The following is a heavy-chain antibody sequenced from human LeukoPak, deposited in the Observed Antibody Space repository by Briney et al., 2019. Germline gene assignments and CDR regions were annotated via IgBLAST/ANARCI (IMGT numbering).Heavy chain of an antibody. D-gene: IGHD6-13*01. Sequence: PGRSLRLSCAASGFTLSSYGMHWVRQAPGKGLEWVAVIWYDGSNKYYADSVKGRFTISRDNSKNPLYLQMNSLRAEDTAVYYCASIAAAGTDDSWGQGTLVTVSS. CDR2: IWYDGSNK. V-gene: IGHV3-33*01. J-gene: IGHJ4*02. CDR3: ASIAAAGTDDS. CDR1: GFTLSSYG.